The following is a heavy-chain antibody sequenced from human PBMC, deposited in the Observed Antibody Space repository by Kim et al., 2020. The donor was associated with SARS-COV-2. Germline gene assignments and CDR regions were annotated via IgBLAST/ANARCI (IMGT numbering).Heavy chain of an antibody. J-gene: IGHJ6*02. CDR2: ISWNSGSI. D-gene: IGHD3-10*01. Sequence: GGSLRLSCAASGFTFDDYAMHWVRQAPGKGLEWVSGISWNSGSIGYADSVKGRFTISRDNAKNSLYLQMNSLRAEDTALYYCAKDSMVRGVPLDVWGQGTTVTVSS. CDR3: AKDSMVRGVPLDV. CDR1: GFTFDDYA. V-gene: IGHV3-9*01.